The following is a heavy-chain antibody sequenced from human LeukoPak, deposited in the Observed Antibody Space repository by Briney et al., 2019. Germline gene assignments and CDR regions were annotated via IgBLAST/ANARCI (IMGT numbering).Heavy chain of an antibody. CDR3: AKDGAWLRFDD. D-gene: IGHD5-12*01. CDR2: ISPGGGPT. CDR1: GFPFSSHG. Sequence: PGGSLRLSCAGSGFPFSSHGMNWVRQAPGKGLEWVSGISPGGGPTYYADSVRGRFSISRDDLKNTLYLQMENLRAEDTAVYYCAKDGAWLRFDDWGQGILVTVSS. V-gene: IGHV3-23*01. J-gene: IGHJ4*02.